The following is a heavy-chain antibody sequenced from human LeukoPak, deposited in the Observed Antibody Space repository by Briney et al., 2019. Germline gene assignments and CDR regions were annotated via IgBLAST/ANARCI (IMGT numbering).Heavy chain of an antibody. V-gene: IGHV3-21*01. J-gene: IGHJ4*02. CDR3: ASSSRSGSHIPFDY. CDR2: ISSSSSYI. CDR1: GFTFSSYS. D-gene: IGHD1-26*01. Sequence: GGSLRLSCAASGFTFSSYSMNWVRQAPGKGLEWVSSISSSSSYIYYADSVKGRFTISRDNAKNSLYLQMNGLRAEDTAVYYCASSSRSGSHIPFDYWGQGTLVTVSS.